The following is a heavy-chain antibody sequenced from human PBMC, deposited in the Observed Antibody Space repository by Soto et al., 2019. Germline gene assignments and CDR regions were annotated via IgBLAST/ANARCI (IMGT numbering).Heavy chain of an antibody. CDR2: IYHSGTA. D-gene: IGHD6-19*01. CDR1: GGSISSSNW. Sequence: QVQLQESGPGLVKPSGTLSLTCAVSGGSISSSNWWSWVRQPPGKGLEWIGEIYHSGTANYNPSHKSRVTRSMDKSNNQISLDLSSVTAAGSAVYFCARHIAVTGRRGFNYWGQGTLVTVSS. V-gene: IGHV4-4*02. J-gene: IGHJ4*02. CDR3: ARHIAVTGRRGFNY.